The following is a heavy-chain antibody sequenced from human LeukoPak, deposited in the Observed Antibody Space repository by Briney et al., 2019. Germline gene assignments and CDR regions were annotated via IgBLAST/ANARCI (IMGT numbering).Heavy chain of an antibody. J-gene: IGHJ4*02. CDR1: GGSVISGSYY. D-gene: IGHD3-10*01. Sequence: SETLSLTCTVSGGSVISGSYYRSWIRQPPGKGLEWIGYIYYSGSTNYNPSLKSRVTISVDTSKNQFSLKLSSVTAADTAVYYCARTELLWFGEIEGYYFDYWGQGTLVTVPS. V-gene: IGHV4-61*01. CDR3: ARTELLWFGEIEGYYFDY. CDR2: IYYSGST.